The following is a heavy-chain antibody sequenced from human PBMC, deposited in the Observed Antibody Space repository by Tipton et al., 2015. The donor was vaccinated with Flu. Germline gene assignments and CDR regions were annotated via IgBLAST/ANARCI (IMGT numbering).Heavy chain of an antibody. D-gene: IGHD6-19*01. V-gene: IGHV1-18*01. CDR1: GYTFSSYG. CDR3: ARTAKIWLAVAGIQVWFDP. CDR2: ISPYNGKI. Sequence: QLVQSGAEVKKAGASVKVSCKASGYTFSSYGISWVRQAPGQGLEWMGWISPYNGKIKYAKKFQGRVTMTTDTSTSTAYMELRSLRSDDTAVDYCARTAKIWLAVAGIQVWFDPWGQGTLVTVSS. J-gene: IGHJ5*02.